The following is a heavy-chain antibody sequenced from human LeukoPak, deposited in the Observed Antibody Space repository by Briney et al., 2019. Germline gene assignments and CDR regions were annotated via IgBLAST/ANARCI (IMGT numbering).Heavy chain of an antibody. CDR2: IIPILGIA. Sequence: SVKVSCKASGGTFSRYAISWVRQAPGHGIEWMGRIIPILGIANYAQKFQGRATITADKSTSTAYMELSSLRSEDTAVYYCARDSGQYGMDVWGQGTTVTVSS. CDR1: GGTFSRYA. CDR3: ARDSGQYGMDV. V-gene: IGHV1-69*04. J-gene: IGHJ6*02.